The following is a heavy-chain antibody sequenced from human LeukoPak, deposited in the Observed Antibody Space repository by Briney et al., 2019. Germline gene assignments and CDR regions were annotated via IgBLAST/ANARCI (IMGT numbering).Heavy chain of an antibody. D-gene: IGHD3-3*01. J-gene: IGHJ4*02. Sequence: GGSLRLSCAASGFTFSSYTMHWVRQAPGKGLEWVALISYDGSNKYYADSVKGRFTISRDTSKNTLYLQMNSLRAEDTAVYCCARDQGTIFGVVINLYDYWGKGTLVTVSS. CDR2: ISYDGSNK. CDR1: GFTFSSYT. CDR3: ARDQGTIFGVVINLYDY. V-gene: IGHV3-30*04.